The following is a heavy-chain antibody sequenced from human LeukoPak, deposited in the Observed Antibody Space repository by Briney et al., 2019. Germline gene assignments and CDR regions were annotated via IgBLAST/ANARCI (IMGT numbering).Heavy chain of an antibody. CDR3: AREGGATEFDY. CDR2: IIPIFGTA. V-gene: IGHV1-69*05. CDR1: GGTFSSYA. J-gene: IGHJ4*02. D-gene: IGHD1-26*01. Sequence: GASVKVSCKASGGTFSSYAIGWVRQAPGQGLEWMGRIIPIFGTANYAQKFQGRVTITTDESTSTAYMELSSLRSEDTAVYYCAREGGATEFDYWGQGTLVTVSS.